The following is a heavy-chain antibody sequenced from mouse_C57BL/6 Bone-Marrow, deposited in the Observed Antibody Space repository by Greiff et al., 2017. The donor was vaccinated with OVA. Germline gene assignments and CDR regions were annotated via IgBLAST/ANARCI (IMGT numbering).Heavy chain of an antibody. CDR2: IWSDGST. CDR3: ARHRTSPYAMDY. CDR1: GFSLTSYG. Sequence: VQLKESGPGLVAPSQRLSITCTVSGFSLTSYGVHWVRQPPGKGLEWLVVIWSDGSTTYNSALKSRLSISKDNSKSQVFLKMNSLQTDDTAMYYCARHRTSPYAMDYWGQGTSVTVSS. J-gene: IGHJ4*01. V-gene: IGHV2-6-1*01. D-gene: IGHD6-1*01.